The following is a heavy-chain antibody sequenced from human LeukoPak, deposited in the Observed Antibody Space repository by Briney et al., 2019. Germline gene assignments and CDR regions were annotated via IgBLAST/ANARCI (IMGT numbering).Heavy chain of an antibody. V-gene: IGHV3-30*18. D-gene: IGHD5-18*01. CDR2: ISYDGSNK. J-gene: IGHJ4*02. CDR1: GFTFSSYG. CDR3: AKDSGYSYGWVFDY. Sequence: GGSLRLSCAASGFTFSSYGMHWVHQAPGKGLEWVAVISYDGSNKYYADSVKGRFTISRDNSKNTLYLQMNSLRAEDTAVYYCAKDSGYSYGWVFDYWGQGTLVTVSS.